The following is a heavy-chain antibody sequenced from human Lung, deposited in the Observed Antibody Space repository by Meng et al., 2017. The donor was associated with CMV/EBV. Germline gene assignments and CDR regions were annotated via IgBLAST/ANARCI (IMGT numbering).Heavy chain of an antibody. D-gene: IGHD6-6*01. CDR2: IKPDGSDT. CDR3: FARPIDY. V-gene: IGHV3-7*01. Sequence: GGSXRLYCIVSGFTFREYWMNWVRQATGKGLEWLASIKPDGSDTYYVDSVKGRFTISRDNAKNSVHLQMNSLRAEDTAVYYCFARPIDYWGQGTLVTVSS. CDR1: GFTFREYW. J-gene: IGHJ4*02.